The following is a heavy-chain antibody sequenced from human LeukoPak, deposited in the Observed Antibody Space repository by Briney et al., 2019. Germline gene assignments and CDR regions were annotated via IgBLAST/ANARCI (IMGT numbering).Heavy chain of an antibody. CDR1: GGSISSSGSY. V-gene: IGHV4-39*07. CDR3: ARDRRATVFDH. CDR2: IYDSGST. J-gene: IGHJ4*02. D-gene: IGHD5-12*01. Sequence: SETLSLTCTVSGGSISSSGSYWGWIRQPPGKGLEWIGSIYDSGSTYYNPSLKSRVTISVHTSKNQFSLKLKSVTAAATALYFCARDRRATVFDHWGQGPRVTVPS.